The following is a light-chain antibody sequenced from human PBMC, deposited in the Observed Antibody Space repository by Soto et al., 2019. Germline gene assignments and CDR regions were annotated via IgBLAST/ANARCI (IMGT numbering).Light chain of an antibody. V-gene: IGKV3-11*01. CDR3: QQRFNWPGLT. CDR2: DAS. J-gene: IGKJ4*01. CDR1: QSVNTF. Sequence: EIVLTQSPATLSLSPGERATLSCRASQSVNTFLALYQQKPGQAPRLLISDASNRATGIPARFSGSGSGTDFTLTISSLEPEDFAVYYCQQRFNWPGLTFGGGTKVEIK.